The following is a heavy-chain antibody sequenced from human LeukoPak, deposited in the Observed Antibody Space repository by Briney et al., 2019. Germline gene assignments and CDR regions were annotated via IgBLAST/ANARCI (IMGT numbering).Heavy chain of an antibody. J-gene: IGHJ5*02. D-gene: IGHD3-10*01. CDR2: INHSGST. V-gene: IGHV4-34*01. Sequence: KSSETLSLTCAVYGGSFSGYYWSWIRQPPGKGLEWIGEINHSGSTNYNPSLKSRVTISVDTSKNQFSLKLSSVTAADTAVYYCLRRSSDGSGRNWFDPWGQGTLVTVSS. CDR3: LRRSSDGSGRNWFDP. CDR1: GGSFSGYY.